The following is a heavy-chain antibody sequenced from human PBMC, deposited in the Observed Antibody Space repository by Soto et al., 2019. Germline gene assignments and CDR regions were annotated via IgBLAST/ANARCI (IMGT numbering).Heavy chain of an antibody. Sequence: SETLSLTCTVSGGSFKSGSYSWSWIRQPPGKGLEWIGYVYHTGRTSYNPSLKSRVSISMDTSKNQFSLSLDSVTAADTAVYFCARDFAYFDSWGQGTLVTVSS. V-gene: IGHV4-61*01. D-gene: IGHD3-3*01. CDR1: GGSFKSGSYS. CDR2: VYHTGRT. J-gene: IGHJ4*02. CDR3: ARDFAYFDS.